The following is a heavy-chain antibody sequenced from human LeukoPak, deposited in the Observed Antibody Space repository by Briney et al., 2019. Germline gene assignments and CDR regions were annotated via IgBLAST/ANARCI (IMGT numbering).Heavy chain of an antibody. CDR2: IYHSGST. J-gene: IGHJ4*02. D-gene: IGHD6-13*01. CDR1: GYSISSGYY. CDR3: ARDRWYSSSYSGSWYFDY. Sequence: PSETLSLTCAVSGYSISSGYYWCWIRQPPGKGLEWIGSIYHSGSTYYNPSLKSRVTISVDTSKNQFALKLSSVTAADTAVYYCARDRWYSSSYSGSWYFDYWGQGTLVTVSS. V-gene: IGHV4-38-2*02.